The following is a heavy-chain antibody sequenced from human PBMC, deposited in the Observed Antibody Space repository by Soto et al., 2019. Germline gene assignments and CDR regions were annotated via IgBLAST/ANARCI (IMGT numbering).Heavy chain of an antibody. J-gene: IGHJ6*02. D-gene: IGHD3-16*01. CDR2: IYYSGST. Sequence: QVQLQESGPGLVKPSGTLSRTCAVSGVSISSSNCWRWVRQPPGKGLEWIGEIYYSGSTNYNPSLKSRVTISVDKSKNQFSLKLSSVTAADTAVYYCASGLITYAYGMDVWCQGTTVTVSS. V-gene: IGHV4-4*02. CDR3: ASGLITYAYGMDV. CDR1: GVSISSSNC.